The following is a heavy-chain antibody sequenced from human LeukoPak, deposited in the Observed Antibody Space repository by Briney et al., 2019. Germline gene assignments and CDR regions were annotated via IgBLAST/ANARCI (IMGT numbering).Heavy chain of an antibody. CDR3: AGDLTSGTAFDY. CDR1: GFTFSSYA. Sequence: HPGGSLRLSCAASGFTFSSYAMHWVRQAPGKGLEWVAVISYDGSNKYYADSVKGRFTISRDNSKNTLYLQMNSLRAEDTAVYYCAGDLTSGTAFDYWGQRTLVTVSS. V-gene: IGHV3-30-3*01. CDR2: ISYDGSNK. D-gene: IGHD1-26*01. J-gene: IGHJ4*02.